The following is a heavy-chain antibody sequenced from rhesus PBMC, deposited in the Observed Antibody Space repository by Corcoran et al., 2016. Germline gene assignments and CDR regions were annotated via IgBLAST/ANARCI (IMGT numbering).Heavy chain of an antibody. D-gene: IGHD4-4*01. V-gene: IGHV4-127*01. CDR2: IGGSSGST. Sequence: QVQLQESGPGLVKPSETLSLTCAVSGYSISSGYGWSWIRQPPGKGLEWIGYIGGSSGSTNYNPPLKSRVTISKDTSKNQCSLKLSSVTAADTAVDYCSRGSYGIFDYWGQGVLVTVSS. CDR3: SRGSYGIFDY. CDR1: GYSISSGYG. J-gene: IGHJ4*01.